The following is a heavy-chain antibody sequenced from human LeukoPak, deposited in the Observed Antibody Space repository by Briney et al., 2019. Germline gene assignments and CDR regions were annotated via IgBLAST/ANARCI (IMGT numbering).Heavy chain of an antibody. J-gene: IGHJ4*02. CDR1: GYTFTGYY. D-gene: IGHD3-22*01. Sequence: ASVKVSCKASGYTFTGYYMHWVRQAPGQGLEWMGWINPNSGGTNYAQKFQGRVTMTRDTSISTAYMELSSLRSEDTAVYYCTRDGVTYYYDSSGIPDYWGQGTLVTVSS. CDR3: TRDGVTYYYDSSGIPDY. V-gene: IGHV1-2*02. CDR2: INPNSGGT.